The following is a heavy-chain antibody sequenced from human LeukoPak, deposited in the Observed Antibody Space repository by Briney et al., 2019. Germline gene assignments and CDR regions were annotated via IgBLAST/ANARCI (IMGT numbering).Heavy chain of an antibody. D-gene: IGHD5-24*01. Sequence: GGSLRLSCAASGFTFRNYWMHWVRQAPGKGLVWVSRVKGDGSFTDYADSVKGRFTISRDNAKNTLYLQMYSLRAEDTAAYYCVRDGDDYNFDYWGQGSLVTVSS. CDR1: GFTFRNYW. V-gene: IGHV3-74*01. CDR2: VKGDGSFT. J-gene: IGHJ4*02. CDR3: VRDGDDYNFDY.